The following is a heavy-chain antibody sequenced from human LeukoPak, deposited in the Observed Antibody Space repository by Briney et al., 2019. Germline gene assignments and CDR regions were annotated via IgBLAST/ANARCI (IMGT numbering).Heavy chain of an antibody. J-gene: IGHJ4*02. CDR2: ITPDAGRT. CDR3: VQDWAWGAFGY. V-gene: IGHV3-23*01. CDR1: GFTFSTYG. Sequence: KPGGSLRLSCAASGFTFSTYGMNWVRQAPGKGLEWVSGITPDAGRTYYVDSVKGRFTIYRDNSKNTVYLQMNSLGAEDTAVYYCVQDWAWGAFGYWGQGTLVTVSS. D-gene: IGHD7-27*01.